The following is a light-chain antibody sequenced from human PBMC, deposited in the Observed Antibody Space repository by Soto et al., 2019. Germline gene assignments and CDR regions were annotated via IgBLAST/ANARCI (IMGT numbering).Light chain of an antibody. CDR1: SSNIGSNY. Sequence: QSVLTLPPSASGTPGQRVTISCSGSSSNIGSNYVYWFQQLPGTAPKLLMYSNNQRPSGVPDRFSGSKSGTSASLAISGLRSEDEADYYCAAWDDSLSAWVFGGGTQLTVL. CDR3: AAWDDSLSAWV. V-gene: IGLV1-47*02. CDR2: SNN. J-gene: IGLJ3*02.